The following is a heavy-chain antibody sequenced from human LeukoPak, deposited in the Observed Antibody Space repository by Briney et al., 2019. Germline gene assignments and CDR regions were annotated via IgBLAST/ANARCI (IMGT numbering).Heavy chain of an antibody. CDR1: GGSISSSSYY. J-gene: IGHJ3*02. CDR3: ARDDYGDYEYAFDI. V-gene: IGHV4-39*07. D-gene: IGHD4-17*01. Sequence: SETLSLTCTVSGGSISSSSYYWGWIRQPPGKGLEWIGSIYYSGSTYYNPSLKSRVTISVDTSRNQFSLKLSSVTAADTAVYYCARDDYGDYEYAFDIWGQGTMVTVSS. CDR2: IYYSGST.